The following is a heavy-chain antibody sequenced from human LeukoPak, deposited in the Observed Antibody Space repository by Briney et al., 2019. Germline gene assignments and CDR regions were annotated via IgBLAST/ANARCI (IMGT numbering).Heavy chain of an antibody. D-gene: IGHD2-15*01. J-gene: IGHJ1*01. V-gene: IGHV1-18*01. CDR2: ISAYNGNT. CDR1: GYTFTSYG. Sequence: ASVKVSCKASGYTFTSYGISWVRQAPGQGLEWMGWISAYNGNTNYAQKLQGRVTMTTDTSTSTAYMELRSLRSDDTAVYYCARARYCSGGSCFEYFQHWGQGTLVTVSS. CDR3: ARARYCSGGSCFEYFQH.